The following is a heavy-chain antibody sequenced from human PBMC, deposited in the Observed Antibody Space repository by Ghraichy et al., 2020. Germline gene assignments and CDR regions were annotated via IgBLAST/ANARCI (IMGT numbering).Heavy chain of an antibody. CDR3: ARHGTGSGFPGAQYRSLYYYYGMDV. D-gene: IGHD3-3*01. Sequence: GESLNISCKGSGYSFTSYWIGWVRQMPGKGLEWMGIIYPGDSDTTYSPSFQGQVTVSADKSISTAYLQWSSLKASDTAMYYCARHGTGSGFPGAQYRSLYYYYGMDVWGQGTTVTVSS. V-gene: IGHV5-51*01. CDR1: GYSFTSYW. CDR2: IYPGDSDT. J-gene: IGHJ6*02.